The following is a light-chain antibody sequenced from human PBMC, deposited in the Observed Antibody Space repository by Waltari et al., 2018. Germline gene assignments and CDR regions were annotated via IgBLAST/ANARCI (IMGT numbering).Light chain of an antibody. CDR2: EVR. CDR3: SSYTNTFVV. CDR1: SSDIGAYNY. V-gene: IGLV2-14*01. Sequence: QSALTQPASVSGSPGQSNTISCTGSSSDIGAYNYVAWYQHFPDEAPKLLIYEVRNRPSGVSSRFSGSKSGNTASLTISGIQAEDEAHYYCSSYTNTFVVFGGGTKLTVL. J-gene: IGLJ2*01.